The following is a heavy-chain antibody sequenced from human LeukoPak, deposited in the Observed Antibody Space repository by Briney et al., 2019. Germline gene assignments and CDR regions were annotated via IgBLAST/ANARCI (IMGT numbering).Heavy chain of an antibody. CDR3: ARDRKRSVAGPGGVPAHYFDY. D-gene: IGHD3-3*01. CDR2: IYYSGST. J-gene: IGHJ4*02. Sequence: PSETLSLTCTDSGGSISSYYWSWIRQPPGKGLEWIGYIYYSGSTNYNPSLKSRVTISVDTSKNQFSLRLSSVTAADTAVYYCARDRKRSVAGPGGVPAHYFDYWGQGTLVTVSS. V-gene: IGHV4-59*01. CDR1: GGSISSYY.